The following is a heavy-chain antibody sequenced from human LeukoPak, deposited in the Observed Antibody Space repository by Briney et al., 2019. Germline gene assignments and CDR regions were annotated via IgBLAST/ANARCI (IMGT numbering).Heavy chain of an antibody. J-gene: IGHJ4*02. CDR1: GSTFTSYY. Sequence: ASVKLSCTASGSTFTSYYMHWVWLAPGQGLGWMGIINPCDGSTSYAQKFQGRVTMTRDTSTSTVYMELSRLRSEDTAVYYCAREESVVTWTGNFDYWGQGTLVTVSS. CDR3: AREESVVTWTGNFDY. D-gene: IGHD3/OR15-3a*01. CDR2: INPCDGST. V-gene: IGHV1-46*01.